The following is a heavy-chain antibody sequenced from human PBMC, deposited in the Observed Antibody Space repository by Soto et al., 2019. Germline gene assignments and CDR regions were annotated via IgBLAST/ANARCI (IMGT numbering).Heavy chain of an antibody. Sequence: PGGSLRLSCAASGFTFSSYAMSWVRQAPGKGLEWVSAISGSGGSTYYADSVKGRFTISRDNSKNTLYLQVNSLRAEDTAVYYCAKGLGDYYYMDVWGKGTTVTVSS. J-gene: IGHJ6*03. CDR3: AKGLGDYYYMDV. CDR1: GFTFSSYA. V-gene: IGHV3-23*01. CDR2: ISGSGGST.